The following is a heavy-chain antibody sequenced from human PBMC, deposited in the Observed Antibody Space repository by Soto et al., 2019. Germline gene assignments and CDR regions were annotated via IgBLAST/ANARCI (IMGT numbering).Heavy chain of an antibody. J-gene: IGHJ4*02. D-gene: IGHD3-22*01. Sequence: EVQLVEFGGGLVQPGGSLRLSCAASGFTFSSHSMNWVRQAPGKGLEWVSYISSSSSTIYYADSVTGRFTISRDNAQNSLYLQMYSLRDEDTAVYYCASRLNYFDSSGHGNYWGQGTLVTVSS. V-gene: IGHV3-48*02. CDR1: GFTFSSHS. CDR2: ISSSSSTI. CDR3: ASRLNYFDSSGHGNY.